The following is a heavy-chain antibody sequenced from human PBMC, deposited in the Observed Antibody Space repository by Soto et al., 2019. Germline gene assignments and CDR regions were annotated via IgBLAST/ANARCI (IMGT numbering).Heavy chain of an antibody. J-gene: IGHJ5*02. Sequence: GESLKISCKGSGYNFTSYWIGWVRQMPGKGLEWMGIIYPGDSDTRYSPSFQGQVTISADKSINTAYLQWSSLKASDTALFYCARQAAYYYDSSGSFDPWGQGTLVTVSS. CDR1: GYNFTSYW. V-gene: IGHV5-51*01. D-gene: IGHD3-22*01. CDR2: IYPGDSDT. CDR3: ARQAAYYYDSSGSFDP.